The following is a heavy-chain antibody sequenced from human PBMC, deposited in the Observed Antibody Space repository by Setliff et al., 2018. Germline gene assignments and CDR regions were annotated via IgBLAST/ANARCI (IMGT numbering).Heavy chain of an antibody. CDR1: GFTFSSYS. CDR2: ISSSSSYI. D-gene: IGHD6-19*01. CDR3: ARDRTGYSSGRFDY. J-gene: IGHJ4*02. Sequence: PGGSLRLSCAASGFTFSSYSMNWVRQAPGKGLEWVSSISSSSSYIYYADSVKGRFTISRDNAKNSLYLQMNSLRAEDTAVYYCARDRTGYSSGRFDYWGQGTLVTVSS. V-gene: IGHV3-21*01.